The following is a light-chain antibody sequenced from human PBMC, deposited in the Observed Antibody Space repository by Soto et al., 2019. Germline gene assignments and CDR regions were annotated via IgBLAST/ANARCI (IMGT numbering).Light chain of an antibody. CDR2: AAS. CDR3: QQSYNEWT. J-gene: IGKJ1*01. V-gene: IGKV1-39*01. CDR1: QSISSF. Sequence: DIQMTQSPSSLSASVGDRVTITCRASQSISSFLNWYQQKPGKAPNLLIYAASNLESGVPSRFSGGGSGTDFTLTISSLQPEDFATYYCQQSYNEWTFGQGTKVEIK.